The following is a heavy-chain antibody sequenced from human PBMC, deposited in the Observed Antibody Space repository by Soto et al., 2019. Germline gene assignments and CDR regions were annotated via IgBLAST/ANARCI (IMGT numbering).Heavy chain of an antibody. J-gene: IGHJ4*02. CDR1: GFTFDDYA. V-gene: IGHV3-9*01. Sequence: GGSLRLSCAASGFTFDDYAMHWVRQAPGKGLEWVSGISWNSGSIGYADSVKGRFTISRDNAKNSLYLQMNSLRAEDTALYYCAKDPGSGSSGIDYWGQGTLVTVSS. D-gene: IGHD3-10*01. CDR2: ISWNSGSI. CDR3: AKDPGSGSSGIDY.